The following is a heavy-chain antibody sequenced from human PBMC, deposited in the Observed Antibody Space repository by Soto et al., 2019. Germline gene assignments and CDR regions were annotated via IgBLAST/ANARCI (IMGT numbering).Heavy chain of an antibody. J-gene: IGHJ4*02. CDR3: ARDYRVFDY. V-gene: IGHV1-18*01. CDR1: GYTITSYA. Sequence: ASAEVCCKASGYTITSYAMSWVRQAPGQGLEWMGWISAYNGNTNYAQKLQGRVTMTTDTSTSTAYMELRSLRSDDTAVYYCARDYRVFDYWGQGTLVTVSS. CDR2: ISAYNGNT. D-gene: IGHD3-16*02.